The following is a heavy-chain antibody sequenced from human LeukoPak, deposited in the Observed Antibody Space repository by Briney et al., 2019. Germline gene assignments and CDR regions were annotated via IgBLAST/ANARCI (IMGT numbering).Heavy chain of an antibody. CDR3: ARDPNGDNWFDP. Sequence: GRSLRLSCAASGFTFSSYAMHWVRQAPGKGLEWVAVISYDGSNKYYADSVKGRFTISRDNSKNTLYLQVNSLRAEDTAVYYCARDPNGDNWFDPWGQGTLVTVSS. CDR2: ISYDGSNK. J-gene: IGHJ5*02. CDR1: GFTFSSYA. V-gene: IGHV3-30*04.